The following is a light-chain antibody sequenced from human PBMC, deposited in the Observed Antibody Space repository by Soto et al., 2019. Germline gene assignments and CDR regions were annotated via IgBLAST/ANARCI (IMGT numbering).Light chain of an antibody. J-gene: IGKJ4*01. CDR1: QSVSSN. CDR2: GAS. CDR3: QQYNNWPPLT. Sequence: EIVITQSPATLSVSPGERATLSLQASQSVSSNLAWYQQKPGQAPRLLIYGASTRATGIPARFSGSGSGTEFTLTISSLQSEDFAVYYCQQYNNWPPLTFGGGSKVAIK. V-gene: IGKV3-15*01.